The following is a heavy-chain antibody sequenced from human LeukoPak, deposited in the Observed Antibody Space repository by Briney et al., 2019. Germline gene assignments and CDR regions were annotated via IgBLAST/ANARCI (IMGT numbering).Heavy chain of an antibody. V-gene: IGHV5-51*01. Sequence: GESLKISCKGSGYSFTSYWIGWVRQMPGKGLEGMGIIYPGDSDTRYSPSFQGQVTISADKSISTAYLQWSSLKASDTAMYYCARGGAYCGGDCYPYYFDYWGQGTLVTVSS. CDR2: IYPGDSDT. CDR1: GYSFTSYW. J-gene: IGHJ4*02. CDR3: ARGGAYCGGDCYPYYFDY. D-gene: IGHD2-21*02.